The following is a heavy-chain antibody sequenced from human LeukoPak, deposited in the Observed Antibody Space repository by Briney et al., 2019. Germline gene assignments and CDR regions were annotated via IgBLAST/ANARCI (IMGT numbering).Heavy chain of an antibody. D-gene: IGHD3-9*01. CDR1: GGSFSGYY. J-gene: IGHJ4*02. CDR3: ARRISYDILTGNYTSIDY. Sequence: SETLSLTCAVYGGSFSGYYWSWIRQPPGKGLEWIGEINHSGSTNYNPSLKSRVTISVDTSKNQFSLKLSSVTAADTAVYYCARRISYDILTGNYTSIDYWGQGTLVTVSS. CDR2: INHSGST. V-gene: IGHV4-34*01.